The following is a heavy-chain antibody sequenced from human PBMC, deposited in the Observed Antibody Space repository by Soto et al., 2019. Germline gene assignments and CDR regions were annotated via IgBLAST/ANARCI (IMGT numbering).Heavy chain of an antibody. CDR3: ARDRSSSSWQAFDI. Sequence: SVKVSFKASEGTFSSYTISWVRAAPGQGLEWMGRIIPILGIANYAQKFQGRVTITADKSTSTAYMELSSLRSEDTAVYYCARDRSSSSWQAFDIWGQGTMVTVSS. J-gene: IGHJ3*02. CDR2: IIPILGIA. CDR1: EGTFSSYT. D-gene: IGHD6-13*01. V-gene: IGHV1-69*04.